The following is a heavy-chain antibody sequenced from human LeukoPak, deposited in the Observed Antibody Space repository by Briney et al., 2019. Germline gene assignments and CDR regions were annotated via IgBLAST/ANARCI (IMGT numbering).Heavy chain of an antibody. CDR1: GFTFSSYW. V-gene: IGHV3-7*01. Sequence: PGGSLRLSCAASGFTFSSYWMSWVRQAPGKGLEWVANIKQDGSEKYYVDSVKGRFTISRDNAKNSLYLQMNSLRAEDTAVYYCARDHGPFRGGWGTNLNYFDYWGQGTLVTVSS. J-gene: IGHJ4*02. CDR2: IKQDGSEK. D-gene: IGHD1/OR15-1a*01. CDR3: ARDHGPFRGGWGTNLNYFDY.